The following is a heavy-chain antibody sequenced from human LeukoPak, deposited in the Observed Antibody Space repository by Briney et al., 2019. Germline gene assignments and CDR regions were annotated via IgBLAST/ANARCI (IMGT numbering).Heavy chain of an antibody. Sequence: SETLSLTCAVSGYPVSSGYYWGWIRQPPGKGLEWIGSIYHSGSTYYNPSLKSRVTISVDTSKNQFSLKLSSVTAADTAVYYCALGSDILTGYNWFDPWGQGTLVTVSS. D-gene: IGHD3-9*01. V-gene: IGHV4-38-2*01. J-gene: IGHJ5*02. CDR1: GYPVSSGYY. CDR2: IYHSGST. CDR3: ALGSDILTGYNWFDP.